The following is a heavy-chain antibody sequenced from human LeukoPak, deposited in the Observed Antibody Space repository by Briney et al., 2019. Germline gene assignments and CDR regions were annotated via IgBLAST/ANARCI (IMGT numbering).Heavy chain of an antibody. J-gene: IGHJ3*02. CDR3: ASGVEDIVVVPAAPRAFDI. CDR2: IHPGDSDA. CDR1: GYSFTSYW. D-gene: IGHD2-2*01. Sequence: GESLKISCKGSGYSFTSYWIAWVRQMSGKGLEWMGIIHPGDSDARYSPSFQGQVTISADKSISTAYLQWSSLKASDTAMYYCASGVEDIVVVPAAPRAFDIWGQGTMVTVSS. V-gene: IGHV5-51*01.